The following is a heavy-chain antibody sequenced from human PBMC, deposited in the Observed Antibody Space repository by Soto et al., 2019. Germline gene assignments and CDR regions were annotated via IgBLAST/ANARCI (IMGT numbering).Heavy chain of an antibody. V-gene: IGHV4-59*01. Sequence: SETLSLTCTVSGGSISNYYWSWIRQPPGKGLEWIGYIYYTGSTNYNPSLQSRVTISLATSKNQFSLTLRSVTAADTAVFYCARTDYGSGSFFGKWGQGTLVTVSS. J-gene: IGHJ4*02. CDR1: GGSISNYY. CDR3: ARTDYGSGSFFGK. D-gene: IGHD3-10*01. CDR2: IYYTGST.